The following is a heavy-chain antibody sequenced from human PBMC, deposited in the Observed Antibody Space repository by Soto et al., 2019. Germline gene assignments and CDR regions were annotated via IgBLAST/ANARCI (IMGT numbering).Heavy chain of an antibody. CDR3: ARYGNDFWSGYYTGFDP. CDR1: GGSISSGGYS. CDR2: IYYSGST. D-gene: IGHD3-3*01. Sequence: PSETLSLTCAVSGGSISSGGYSWSWIRQPPGKGLEWIGYIYYSGSTNYNPSLKSRVTISVDTSKNQFSLKLSSVTAADTAVYYCARYGNDFWSGYYTGFDPWGQGTLVTVSS. V-gene: IGHV4-61*08. J-gene: IGHJ5*02.